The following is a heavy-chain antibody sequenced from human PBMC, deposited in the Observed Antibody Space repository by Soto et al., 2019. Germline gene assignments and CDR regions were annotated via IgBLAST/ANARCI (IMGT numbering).Heavy chain of an antibody. D-gene: IGHD3-22*01. CDR1: GYNLFGYG. J-gene: IGHJ4*02. V-gene: IGHV1-18*01. Sequence: QVQLVQSGAEVKEPGASVKVSCKASGYNLFGYGLSWVRQAPGQGLEWMGWISVYNAKTNYAQKLQGRVTMTPDTSASTVYMELRSLTSDDTAVYYCARGRRTLIGGRYDNSVYFDHWGQGTLVTVSS. CDR2: ISVYNAKT. CDR3: ARGRRTLIGGRYDNSVYFDH.